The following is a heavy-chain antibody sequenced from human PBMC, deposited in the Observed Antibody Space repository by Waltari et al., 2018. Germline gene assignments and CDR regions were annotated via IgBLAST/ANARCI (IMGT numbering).Heavy chain of an antibody. V-gene: IGHV3-23*01. CDR2: ISGSGGST. J-gene: IGHJ4*02. CDR3: AKVRRITMIVVVIGEFDY. CDR1: GFTFSSYA. Sequence: EVQLLESGGGLVQPGGSLRLSCAASGFTFSSYAISWVRQVPGQGVEWVSAISGSGGSTYYADSVKGRFTISRDNSKNTLYLQMNSLRAEDTAVYYCAKVRRITMIVVVIGEFDYWGQGTLVTVSS. D-gene: IGHD3-22*01.